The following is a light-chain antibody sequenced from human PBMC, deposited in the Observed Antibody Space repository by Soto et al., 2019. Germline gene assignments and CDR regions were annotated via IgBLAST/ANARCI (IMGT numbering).Light chain of an antibody. Sequence: QSVLTQPASVSGSPGQSITISCTGTSNDIGRYKFVSWYQQYPDKAPKLMIYEVSNRPPGVSDRFSGSKSGKTASLTISGLQAEEEADYYCSSYTSSTTWLFGGGTKVTVL. CDR3: SSYTSSTTWL. J-gene: IGLJ3*02. CDR2: EVS. CDR1: SNDIGRYKF. V-gene: IGLV2-14*01.